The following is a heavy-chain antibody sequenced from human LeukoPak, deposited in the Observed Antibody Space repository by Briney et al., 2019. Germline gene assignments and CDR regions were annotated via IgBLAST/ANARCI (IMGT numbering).Heavy chain of an antibody. D-gene: IGHD6-13*01. CDR2: ISTYNGDT. CDR3: ARGYSGSWYANWFDP. Sequence: ASVKVSCKASGYTFTSYGISWVRQAPGQGLEWMGWISTYNGDTNYAQNLQGRVTMTTDTSTSTAYMELRSLRSDDTAVYYCARGYSGSWYANWFDPWGQGTLVTVSS. V-gene: IGHV1-18*01. CDR1: GYTFTSYG. J-gene: IGHJ5*02.